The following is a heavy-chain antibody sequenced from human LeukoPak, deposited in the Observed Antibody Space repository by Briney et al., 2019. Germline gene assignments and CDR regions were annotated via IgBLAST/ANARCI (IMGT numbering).Heavy chain of an antibody. J-gene: IGHJ4*02. Sequence: SETLSLTCAVYGGSFSGYYWSWIRQPPGKGLEWIGEINHSGSTNYNPSLKSRVTTSVDTSKNQFSLKLSSVTAADTAVYYCARVGKEGTFDYWGQGTLVTVSS. V-gene: IGHV4-34*01. CDR3: ARVGKEGTFDY. CDR1: GGSFSGYY. CDR2: INHSGST. D-gene: IGHD1-7*01.